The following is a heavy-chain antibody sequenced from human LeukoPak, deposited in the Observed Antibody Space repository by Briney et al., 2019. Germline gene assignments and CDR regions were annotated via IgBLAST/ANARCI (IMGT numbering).Heavy chain of an antibody. CDR2: IYYSGST. CDR1: GGSISSSSYY. V-gene: IGHV4-39*07. CDR3: ARVGRYSSGWYDRNKNWFDP. D-gene: IGHD6-19*01. Sequence: SETLSLTCTVSGGSISSSSYYWGWIRQPPGKGLEWIGSIYYSGSTYYNPSLKSRVTISVDTSKNQFSLKLSSVTAADTAVYYCARVGRYSSGWYDRNKNWFDPWGQGTLVTVSS. J-gene: IGHJ5*02.